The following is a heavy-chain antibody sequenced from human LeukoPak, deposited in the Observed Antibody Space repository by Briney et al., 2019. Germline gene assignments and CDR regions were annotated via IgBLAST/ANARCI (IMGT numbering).Heavy chain of an antibody. Sequence: GASVTVSCKASGYTFGAYYMHWVRQAPGQGVEWMGWINPNSGGTNFAQKFQGRVTMTRDTSISTAYMELSRLRSDDTAVYYCARRGSSGWYVPWGQGTLVTVSS. J-gene: IGHJ5*02. V-gene: IGHV1-2*02. CDR3: ARRGSSGWYVP. CDR1: GYTFGAYY. D-gene: IGHD6-19*01. CDR2: INPNSGGT.